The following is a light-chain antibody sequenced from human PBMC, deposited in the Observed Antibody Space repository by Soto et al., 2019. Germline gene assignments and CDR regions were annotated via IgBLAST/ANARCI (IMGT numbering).Light chain of an antibody. Sequence: EIVLTQSPGTLSLSPGERATLSCRASQSVSSSFLAWYQQKPGQAPRLLIYGASSRATGIPDRFSGSGSGTDFTLTISRREPEDFAVYYCHQYGSSPATFGQGTKVEIK. J-gene: IGKJ1*01. V-gene: IGKV3-20*01. CDR2: GAS. CDR1: QSVSSSF. CDR3: HQYGSSPAT.